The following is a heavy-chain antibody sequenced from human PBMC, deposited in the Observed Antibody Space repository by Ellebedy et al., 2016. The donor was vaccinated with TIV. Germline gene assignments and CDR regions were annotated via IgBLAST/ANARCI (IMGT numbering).Heavy chain of an antibody. CDR1: GGSFSGYY. D-gene: IGHD2-2*01. J-gene: IGHJ4*02. Sequence: GSLRLXCAVYGGSFSGYYWSWIRQPPGKGLEWIGEINHSGSTNYNPSLKSRVTISVDTSKNQFSLKLSSVTAADTAVYYCARGRGTKRDWGQGTLVTVSS. CDR2: INHSGST. CDR3: ARGRGTKRD. V-gene: IGHV4-34*01.